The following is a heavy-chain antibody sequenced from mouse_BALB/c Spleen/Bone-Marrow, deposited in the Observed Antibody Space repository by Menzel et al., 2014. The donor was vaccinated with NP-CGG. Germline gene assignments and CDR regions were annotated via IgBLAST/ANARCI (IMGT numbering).Heavy chain of an antibody. D-gene: IGHD2-3*01. CDR1: GFTFSNYV. Sequence: EVMLVESGEGLVKPGGSLKLSCAASGFTFSNYVMSWVRQTPEKRLEWVASITSGGSTYYPDSVKGRFTISRDNARNILYLQMSSLRSEDTAMYYCARGRGGYYEFAYWGQGTLVTVSA. J-gene: IGHJ3*01. CDR3: ARGRGGYYEFAY. CDR2: ITSGGST. V-gene: IGHV5-6-5*01.